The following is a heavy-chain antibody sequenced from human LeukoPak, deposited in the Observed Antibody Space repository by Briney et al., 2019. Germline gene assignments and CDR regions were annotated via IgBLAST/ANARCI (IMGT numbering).Heavy chain of an antibody. CDR2: ITHSGST. V-gene: IGHV4-34*01. D-gene: IGHD3-22*01. Sequence: SETLSLTCAVYGGSFSGYYWNWIRQPPGKGLEWIGEITHSGSTNYNPSLKSRVTISVDTSKNQFSLKLSSVTAADTAVYYCARVRAVAITMIVVNAFDIWGQGTMVTVSS. CDR3: ARVRAVAITMIVVNAFDI. J-gene: IGHJ3*02. CDR1: GGSFSGYY.